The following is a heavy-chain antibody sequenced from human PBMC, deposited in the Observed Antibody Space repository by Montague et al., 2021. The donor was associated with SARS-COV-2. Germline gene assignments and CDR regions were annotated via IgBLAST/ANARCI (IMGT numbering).Heavy chain of an antibody. D-gene: IGHD3-10*01. CDR2: IYYSGTT. CDR1: SASIISSGYY. Sequence: SETLSLTCSVSSASIISSGYYWGWIRQPPGKELEWIGNIYYSGTTYYNPSLQSRGTISVDTSKNHLSLKLSSVTAADTAVYFCARGMIRGVTKAFDYWGQGSPVTVSS. CDR3: ARGMIRGVTKAFDY. J-gene: IGHJ4*02. V-gene: IGHV4-39*02.